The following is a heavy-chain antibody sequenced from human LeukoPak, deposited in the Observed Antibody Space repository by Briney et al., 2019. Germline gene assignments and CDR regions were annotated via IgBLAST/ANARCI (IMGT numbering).Heavy chain of an antibody. V-gene: IGHV3-53*01. CDR1: GFSVSNYY. CDR3: ARCYYDGSGFYYYFDY. D-gene: IGHD3-22*01. CDR2: IYSGGNT. Sequence: PGGSLRLSCAASGFSVSNYYMSWVRQAPGKGLEWVSVIYSGGNTYYTGSVKGRFTISRDNPKNTVFLQMGSLRGEDTAVYYCARCYYDGSGFYYYFDYWGQGTLVTVSS. J-gene: IGHJ4*02.